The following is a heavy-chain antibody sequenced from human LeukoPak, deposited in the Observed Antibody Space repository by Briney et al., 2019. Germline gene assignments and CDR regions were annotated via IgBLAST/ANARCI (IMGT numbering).Heavy chain of an antibody. CDR2: IIPIFGTA. V-gene: IGHV1-69*01. D-gene: IGHD1-1*01. CDR1: GGTFSSYA. CDR3: ARAPNWEGTGYYFDY. Sequence: VASVKVSCKASGGTFSSYAISWVRQAPGQGLEWMGGIIPIFGTANYAQKFQGRVTITADESTSTAYMELSSLRSEDTAVYYCARAPNWEGTGYYFDYWGQGTLVTVSS. J-gene: IGHJ4*02.